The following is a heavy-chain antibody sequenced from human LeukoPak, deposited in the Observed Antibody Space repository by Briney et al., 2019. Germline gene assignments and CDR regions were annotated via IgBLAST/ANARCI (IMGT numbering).Heavy chain of an antibody. Sequence: GGSMRPSRAAAGCTSSSYAMRWVRQPAGGGLWWVAVISNDGSNKYYADFVKGRSTIARNTSKNTLFLQMNILRAEDTTMYYWARTRLSIAVAGTKKNKGSPNYYYYYGMDVWGQGTTVTVSS. J-gene: IGHJ6*02. V-gene: IGHV3-30-3*01. CDR3: ARTRLSIAVAGTKKNKGSPNYYYYYGMDV. CDR2: ISNDGSNK. D-gene: IGHD6-19*01. CDR1: GCTSSSYA.